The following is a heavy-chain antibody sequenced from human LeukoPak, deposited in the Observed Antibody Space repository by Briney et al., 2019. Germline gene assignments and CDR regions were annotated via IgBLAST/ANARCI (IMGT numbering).Heavy chain of an antibody. J-gene: IGHJ6*03. D-gene: IGHD5-18*01. V-gene: IGHV3-15*01. CDR3: TTVDTAMVYYYYYYMDV. CDR1: GFTFSNAW. CDR2: IKSKTDGETT. Sequence: GGSLRLSCAASGFTFSNAWMSWVRQAPGKGLEWVGRIKSKTDGETTDYAAPVEGRFTISRDDSKNTLYLQMNSLKTEDTAVYYCTTVDTAMVYYYYYYMDVWGKGTTVTVSS.